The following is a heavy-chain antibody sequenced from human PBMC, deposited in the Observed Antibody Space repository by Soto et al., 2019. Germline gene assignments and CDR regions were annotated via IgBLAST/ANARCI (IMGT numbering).Heavy chain of an antibody. Sequence: SETLSLTCTVSGGSISSYYWSWIRQPPGKGLEWIGYIYYSGSTNYNPSLKSRVTISVDTSKNQFSLKLSSVTAADTAVYYCARSMKHFAYSRQIYYYYGLGVCRQGTTVTAAS. V-gene: IGHV4-59*12. CDR3: ARSMKHFAYSRQIYYYYGLGV. J-gene: IGHJ6*02. CDR1: GGSISSYY. CDR2: IYYSGST. D-gene: IGHD5-18*01.